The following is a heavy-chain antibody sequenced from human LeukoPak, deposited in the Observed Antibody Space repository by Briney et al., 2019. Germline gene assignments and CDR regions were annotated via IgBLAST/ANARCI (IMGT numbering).Heavy chain of an antibody. CDR3: ARDRSGYSYGPRVYYYGMDV. V-gene: IGHV1-18*01. J-gene: IGHJ6*02. Sequence: GASVKVSCKASGYTFTSYGISWVRQAPGQGLEWIGWISAYNGNTNYAQKLQGRVTMTTDTSTSTAYMELRSLRSDDTAVYYCARDRSGYSYGPRVYYYGMDVWGQGTTVTVSS. CDR2: ISAYNGNT. D-gene: IGHD5-18*01. CDR1: GYTFTSYG.